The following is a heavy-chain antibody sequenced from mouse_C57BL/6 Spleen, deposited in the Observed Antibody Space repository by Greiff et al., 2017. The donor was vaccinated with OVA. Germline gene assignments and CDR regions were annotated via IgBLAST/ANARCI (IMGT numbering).Heavy chain of an antibody. V-gene: IGHV1-64*01. D-gene: IGHD4-1*01. Sequence: VQLQQPGAELVKPGASVKLSCKASGYTFTSYWMHWVKQRPGQGLEWIGMIHPNSGSTNYNEKFKSKATLTVDKSSSTAYMQLSSLTSEDSAVYYCARSSGLTGTVCAYWGQGTLVTVSA. CDR1: GYTFTSYW. J-gene: IGHJ3*01. CDR3: ARSSGLTGTVCAY. CDR2: IHPNSGST.